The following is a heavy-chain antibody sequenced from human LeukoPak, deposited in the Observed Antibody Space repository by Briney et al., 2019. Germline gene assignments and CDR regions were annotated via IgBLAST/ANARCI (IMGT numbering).Heavy chain of an antibody. V-gene: IGHV4-61*01. CDR3: ASVTLVVPAAPYYYYGMDV. J-gene: IGHJ6*04. Sequence: SSETLSLTCTVSGGSVSSGSYYWSWIRQPPGKGLEWIGYIYYSGSTNYNPSLKSRVTISVDTSKNQFSLKLSSVTAADTAVYYCASVTLVVPAAPYYYYGMDVWGKGTTVTVSS. D-gene: IGHD2-2*01. CDR2: IYYSGST. CDR1: GGSVSSGSYY.